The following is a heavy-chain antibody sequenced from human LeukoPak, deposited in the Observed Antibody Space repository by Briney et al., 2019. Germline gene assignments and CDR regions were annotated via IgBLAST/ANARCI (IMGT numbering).Heavy chain of an antibody. CDR2: VKQDGSEK. D-gene: IGHD3-10*01. Sequence: QPGGSLRLSCAASGFTFSSYWMSWVRQAPGKGLEWVANVKQDGSEKYYVDSVKGRFTISRDNAKNSLYLQMNSLRAEDTAVYYCARVDLWFGELYLDYWGQGTLVTVSS. V-gene: IGHV3-7*01. J-gene: IGHJ4*02. CDR3: ARVDLWFGELYLDY. CDR1: GFTFSSYW.